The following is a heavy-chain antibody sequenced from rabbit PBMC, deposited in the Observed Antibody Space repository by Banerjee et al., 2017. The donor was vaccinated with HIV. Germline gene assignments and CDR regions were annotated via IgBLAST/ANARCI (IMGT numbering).Heavy chain of an antibody. CDR1: GFSFSSSYY. CDR3: ATKYAGYAGYGYAYFNL. CDR2: IYAGSSGST. J-gene: IGHJ4*01. Sequence: QSLEESGGDLVKPGASLTLTCTASGFSFSSSYYMCWVRQAPGKGLEWIACIYAGSSGSTYYASWAKGRFTISKTSSTTVTLQMTSLTAADTATYCCATKYAGYAGYGYAYFNLWGPGTLVTVS. V-gene: IGHV1S40*01. D-gene: IGHD6-1*01.